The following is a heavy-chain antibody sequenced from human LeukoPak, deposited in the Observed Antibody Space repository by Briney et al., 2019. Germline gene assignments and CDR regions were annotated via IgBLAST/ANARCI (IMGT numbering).Heavy chain of an antibody. J-gene: IGHJ4*02. CDR3: AKIVAGLDY. Sequence: GRSLRLSCAASEFTFSSYGMHWVRQAPGKGLEWVAVISYDGSNKYYEDSVKGRFTISRDNSKNTLYLQMNSLRAEDTAVYYCAKIVAGLDYWGQGTLVTVSS. CDR1: EFTFSSYG. CDR2: ISYDGSNK. V-gene: IGHV3-30*18. D-gene: IGHD2-15*01.